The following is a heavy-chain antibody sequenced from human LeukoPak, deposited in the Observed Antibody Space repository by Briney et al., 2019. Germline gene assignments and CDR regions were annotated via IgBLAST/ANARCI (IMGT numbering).Heavy chain of an antibody. V-gene: IGHV3-23*01. CDR2: ISGSGDSK. CDR1: GFTFSTHA. J-gene: IGHJ4*02. D-gene: IGHD3-22*01. CDR3: AKDNPPMRSGDSSGYYSGLFDY. Sequence: GGSLSLSCAASGFTFSTHAMTWVRQAPGKGLEWVSVISGSGDSKYYADSVKGRFTISRDNSKNTLYLQMNSLRAEDTAVYYCAKDNPPMRSGDSSGYYSGLFDYWGQGTLVTVSS.